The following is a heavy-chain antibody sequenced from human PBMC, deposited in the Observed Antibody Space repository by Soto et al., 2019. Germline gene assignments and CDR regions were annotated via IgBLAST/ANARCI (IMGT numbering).Heavy chain of an antibody. V-gene: IGHV4-59*08. Sequence: SETLSLTCTVSGGSISSYYWGWIRQPPGKGLEWIGYIYNIGSTNYNPSLRSRVTMSIDTSQEQFSLKLSSVTATDTAVYYCAGSGYYHNSGMDVWGQGTTVTVSS. J-gene: IGHJ6*02. CDR3: AGSGYYHNSGMDV. CDR2: IYNIGST. CDR1: GGSISSYY. D-gene: IGHD3-22*01.